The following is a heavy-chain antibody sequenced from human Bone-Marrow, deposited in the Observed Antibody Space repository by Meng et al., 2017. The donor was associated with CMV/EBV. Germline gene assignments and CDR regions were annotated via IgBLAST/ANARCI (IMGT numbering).Heavy chain of an antibody. D-gene: IGHD2-21*01. CDR3: ARAPAKHIYCGGDCYPNSDYYYGMDG. Sequence: SLKVSCKASGGTFSSYAISWVRQALGQGLEWMGGIIPILGIANYAQKFQGRVTITADKSTSRAYMELSSLRSEDTAVYYGARAPAKHIYCGGDCYPNSDYYYGMDGWGQGTTVTVSS. V-gene: IGHV1-69*10. CDR1: GGTFSSYA. CDR2: IIPILGIA. J-gene: IGHJ6*02.